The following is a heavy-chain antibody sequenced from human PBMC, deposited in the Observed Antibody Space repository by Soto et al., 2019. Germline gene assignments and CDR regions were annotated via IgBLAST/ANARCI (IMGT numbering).Heavy chain of an antibody. D-gene: IGHD2-15*01. Sequence: PGGSLRLSCAASGFTFSDYYMTWIRQAPGKGLEWVSYISSSSSYTNYADSVKGRFTISRDNAKNSLYLQMNSLRAEDTAVYYCARERSSSGGWFDPWGQGTLVNVSS. V-gene: IGHV3-11*06. CDR3: ARERSSSGGWFDP. CDR1: GFTFSDYY. CDR2: ISSSSSYT. J-gene: IGHJ5*02.